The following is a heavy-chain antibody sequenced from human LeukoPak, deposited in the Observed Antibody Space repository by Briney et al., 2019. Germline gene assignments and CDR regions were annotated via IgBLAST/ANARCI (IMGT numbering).Heavy chain of an antibody. Sequence: GGSLRLSCAASGFTFSSYGMHWVRQAPGKGLEWVAVISYDGSNKYYADSVKGRFTISRDNSRNTLSLQMNSLRPEDTAVYYSARVGDYVDGMDVWGQGTTVTVSS. CDR2: ISYDGSNK. CDR1: GFTFSSYG. CDR3: ARVGDYVDGMDV. D-gene: IGHD4-17*01. J-gene: IGHJ6*02. V-gene: IGHV3-30*03.